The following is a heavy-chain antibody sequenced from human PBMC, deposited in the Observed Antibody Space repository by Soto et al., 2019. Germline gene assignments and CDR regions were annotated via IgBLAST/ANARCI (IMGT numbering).Heavy chain of an antibody. V-gene: IGHV4-59*01. Sequence: SETLSLTCTVSGGSISSYYWSWIRQPPGKGLEWIGYIYYSGSTNYNPSLKSRVTISVDTSKNQFSLKLSSVPAADTAVYYCARDRGYDSSGYYYYYYGMDVWGQGTTVTVSS. J-gene: IGHJ6*02. D-gene: IGHD3-22*01. CDR1: GGSISSYY. CDR2: IYYSGST. CDR3: ARDRGYDSSGYYYYYYGMDV.